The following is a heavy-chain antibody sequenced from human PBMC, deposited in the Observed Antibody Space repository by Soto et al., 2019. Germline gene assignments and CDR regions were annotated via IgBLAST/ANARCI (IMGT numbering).Heavy chain of an antibody. J-gene: IGHJ5*02. CDR3: ARTDIMTTNWFDP. D-gene: IGHD5-12*01. V-gene: IGHV4-34*01. CDR2: INHGGST. Sequence: WTWIRQSPGKGLEWIGEINHGGSTNYNPSLKSRVTISIDTSKNQFSLKLTSVTAADTSVYYCARTDIMTTNWFDPWGQGTLVTVSS.